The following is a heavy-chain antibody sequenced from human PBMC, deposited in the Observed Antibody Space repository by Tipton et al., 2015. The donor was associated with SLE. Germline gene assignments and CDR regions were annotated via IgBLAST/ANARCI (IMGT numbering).Heavy chain of an antibody. CDR1: GFTFTNYD. Sequence: SGFTFTNYDMHWVRQAPGKGLEWVGYIRSDGTKQYFADSVQGPFSISRDNSKNTLYLQMDSLRAEDTAVYYCAREDSSLYFDYWGQGTLVTVSS. J-gene: IGHJ4*02. CDR3: AREDSSLYFDY. CDR2: IRSDGTKQ. V-gene: IGHV3-30*02.